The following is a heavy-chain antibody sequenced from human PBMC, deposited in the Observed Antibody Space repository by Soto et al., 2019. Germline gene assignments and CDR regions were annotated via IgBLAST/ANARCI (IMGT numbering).Heavy chain of an antibody. CDR3: ARDRCSSTSCRYYYYGMDV. CDR1: GGTFSSYA. J-gene: IGHJ6*02. D-gene: IGHD2-2*01. CDR2: IIPIFGIA. V-gene: IGHV1-69*13. Sequence: SVKVSCKASGGTFSSYAISWVRQAPGQGLEWMGGIIPIFGIANYAQKFQGRVTITADESTSTAYMELSSLRSEDTAVYYCARDRCSSTSCRYYYYGMDVWGQGTTVTVSS.